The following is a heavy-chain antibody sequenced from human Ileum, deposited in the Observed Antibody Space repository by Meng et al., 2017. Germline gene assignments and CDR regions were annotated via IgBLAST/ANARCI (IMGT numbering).Heavy chain of an antibody. J-gene: IGHJ4*02. D-gene: IGHD3-16*02. Sequence: QLRLQESGPGLVEPSETLSLTCSVPGDSTSGSTYYWGWIRQPPGRGLEWIGSIYHSGRTYNNQPVESRVAISVDTSRNQFSLKLSSVTATDTAVYYCARFARGYIWESDRYIHWGQGTLVTVSS. V-gene: IGHV4-39*01. CDR3: ARFARGYIWESDRYIH. CDR2: IYHSGRT. CDR1: GDSTSGSTYY.